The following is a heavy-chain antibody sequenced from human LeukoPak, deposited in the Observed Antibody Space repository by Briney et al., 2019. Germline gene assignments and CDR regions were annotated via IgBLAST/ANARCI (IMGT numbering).Heavy chain of an antibody. CDR3: VRRELGLALDY. CDR2: ICPGDSDT. Sequence: GESLKISCKGSGYSFTNYWIGWVRQMPGKGLEWMGIICPGDSDTRYSPSFQGQVTISADKSISTAYLQWSSLKASDTAMYYCVRRELGLALDYWGQGTLVTVSS. CDR1: GYSFTNYW. D-gene: IGHD5-18*01. J-gene: IGHJ4*02. V-gene: IGHV5-51*01.